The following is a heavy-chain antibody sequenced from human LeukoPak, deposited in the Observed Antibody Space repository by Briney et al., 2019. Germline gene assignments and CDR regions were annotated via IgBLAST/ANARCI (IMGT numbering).Heavy chain of an antibody. D-gene: IGHD6-6*01. CDR1: GFTFSSYG. CDR3: AKGEQLAFWNYYYMDV. CDR2: IRYDGSNK. J-gene: IGHJ6*03. Sequence: GGSLRLSCAASGFTFSSYGMHWVRQAPGKGLEWVAFIRYDGSNKYYADSVKGRFTISRDNSKNTLYLQMDSLRAEDTAVYYCAKGEQLAFWNYYYMDVWGKGTTVTVSS. V-gene: IGHV3-30*02.